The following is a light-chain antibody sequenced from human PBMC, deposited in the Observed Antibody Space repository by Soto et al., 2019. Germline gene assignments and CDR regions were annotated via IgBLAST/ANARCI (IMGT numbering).Light chain of an antibody. CDR3: QQCNNWPLT. J-gene: IGKJ4*01. Sequence: EIVMTQSPATLSVSPGERATLSCRASQSVSSNLAWYQQKPGQAPRLLIYGASTRATGFPARFSGSRSGTEFTLTISSLQSEDFAVYYCQQCNNWPLTFGGGTKVEIK. V-gene: IGKV3-15*01. CDR1: QSVSSN. CDR2: GAS.